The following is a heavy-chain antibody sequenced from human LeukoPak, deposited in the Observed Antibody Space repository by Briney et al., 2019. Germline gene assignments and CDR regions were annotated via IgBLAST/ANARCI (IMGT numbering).Heavy chain of an antibody. V-gene: IGHV3-23*01. CDR2: ISDSGGDS. D-gene: IGHD1-26*01. CDR3: AKGGSYAPLDY. Sequence: GGSLRLSCTASGFTFSSSAMTWVRQAPGKGLDWVSAISDSGGDSIYTDSVKDRFTISRDNSKNTLYLQMNSLRAEDMALYYCAKGGSYAPLDYWGQGTLVTVSS. J-gene: IGHJ4*02. CDR1: GFTFSSSA.